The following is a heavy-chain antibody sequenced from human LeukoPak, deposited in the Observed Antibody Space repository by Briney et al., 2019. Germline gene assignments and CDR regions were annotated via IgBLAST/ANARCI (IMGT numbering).Heavy chain of an antibody. Sequence: PGASVKVSCKASGYTFTSYGISWVRQAPGQGLEWMGWISAYSGNTNYAQKFQGRVTMTEDTPTNTAYMELSSLRSEDTAVYYCARIDWPDVFDIWGQGTMVTVSS. D-gene: IGHD3-9*01. CDR1: GYTFTSYG. CDR3: ARIDWPDVFDI. J-gene: IGHJ3*02. CDR2: ISAYSGNT. V-gene: IGHV1-18*01.